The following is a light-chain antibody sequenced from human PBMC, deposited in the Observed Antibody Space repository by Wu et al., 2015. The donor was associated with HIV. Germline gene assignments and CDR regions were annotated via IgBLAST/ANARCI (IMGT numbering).Light chain of an antibody. CDR2: GAS. CDR1: QSVTSSY. Sequence: EIVLTLSPGTLSLSPGERATLSCRASQSVTSSYLAWYQQKAGQAPRLLIYGASRRATGIPDRFSGSESGTDFTLTISRLEPEDSAVYYCQQYGRSPGTFGQGTKVEIK. V-gene: IGKV3-20*01. CDR3: QQYGRSPGT. J-gene: IGKJ1*01.